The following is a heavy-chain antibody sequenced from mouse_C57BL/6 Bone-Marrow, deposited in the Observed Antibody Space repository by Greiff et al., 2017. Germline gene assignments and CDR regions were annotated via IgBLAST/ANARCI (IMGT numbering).Heavy chain of an antibody. Sequence: QVQLQQSGAELVKPGASVKLSCKASGYTFTSYWMHWVKQRPGQGLEWIGMIHPNSGSTNYNEKFKSQDTLTADKSSSTAYMQLSSLTSEDAAVLYCARGAVGGYPYEYARDYWGQGTSVTVSA. J-gene: IGHJ4*01. CDR1: GYTFTSYW. V-gene: IGHV1-64*01. CDR2: IHPNSGST. D-gene: IGHD1-1*02. CDR3: ARGAVGGYPYEYARDY.